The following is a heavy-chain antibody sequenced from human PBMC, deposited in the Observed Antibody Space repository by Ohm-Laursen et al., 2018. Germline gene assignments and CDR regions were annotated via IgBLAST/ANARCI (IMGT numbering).Heavy chain of an antibody. Sequence: SLRLSCTATGFTFSNYAMSWVRQAPGKGLEGVSGISGSGATTYYADSVKGRFTISRDNSKNTLYLQMNSLRAEDTAIYYCAKGVVEQQLVRRYYYAMDVWGQGTTVTVSS. CDR3: AKGVVEQQLVRRYYYAMDV. V-gene: IGHV3-23*01. CDR1: GFTFSNYA. D-gene: IGHD6-13*01. CDR2: ISGSGATT. J-gene: IGHJ6*02.